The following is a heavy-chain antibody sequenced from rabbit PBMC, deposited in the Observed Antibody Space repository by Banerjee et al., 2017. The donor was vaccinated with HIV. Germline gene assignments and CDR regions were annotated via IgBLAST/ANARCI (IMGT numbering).Heavy chain of an antibody. Sequence: QQQLEESGGGLVKPGGTLTLTCKASGIDFSSYYYMCWVRQAPGKGLEWIACIYADGSGYTYYASWAKGRFTISKTSSTTVTLQMPSLTAADTATYFCARDWTANTATFFTLWGQGTLVTVS. CDR3: ARDWTANTATFFTL. J-gene: IGHJ4*01. D-gene: IGHD7-1*01. CDR1: GIDFSSYYY. V-gene: IGHV1S45*01. CDR2: IYADGSGYT.